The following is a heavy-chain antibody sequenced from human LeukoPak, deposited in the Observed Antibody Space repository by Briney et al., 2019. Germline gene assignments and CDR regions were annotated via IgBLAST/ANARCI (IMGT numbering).Heavy chain of an antibody. D-gene: IGHD1-1*01. V-gene: IGHV4-59*01. CDR2: ISYSGST. CDR3: AAEGSDRTNLNWFEP. Sequence: PSETLSLTCTASGVSTSSYFWSWIRQPPGKGLEWIGYISYSGSTNFNPSLKSRVTISVDTSKNQFSLKLSSVTAADKAVYYCAAEGSDRTNLNWFEPWGEGTLVTVSS. J-gene: IGHJ5*02. CDR1: GVSTSSYF.